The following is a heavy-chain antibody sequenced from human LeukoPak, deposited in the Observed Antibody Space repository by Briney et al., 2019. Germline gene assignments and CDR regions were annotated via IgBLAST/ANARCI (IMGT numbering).Heavy chain of an antibody. Sequence: SETLSLTCAVYGGSFSGYYWSWIRQPPGKGLEWIGRIYTSGSTNYNPSLKSRVTMSVDTSKNQFSLKLSSVTAADTAVYYCASSTYYYDSSGFPSWGQGTRVTVSS. CDR3: ASSTYYYDSSGFPS. CDR2: IYTSGST. CDR1: GGSFSGYY. V-gene: IGHV4-59*10. D-gene: IGHD3-22*01. J-gene: IGHJ5*02.